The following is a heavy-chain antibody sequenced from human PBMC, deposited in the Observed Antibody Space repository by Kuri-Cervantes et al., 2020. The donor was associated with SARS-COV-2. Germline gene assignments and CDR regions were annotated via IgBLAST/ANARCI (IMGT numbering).Heavy chain of an antibody. D-gene: IGHD2-2*01. CDR3: ARGDYCSSTSCKKKIGWFDP. CDR2: IYYSGST. V-gene: IGHV4-59*01. CDR1: GGSISSYY. Sequence: SETLSLTCTVSGGSISSYYWSWIRQPPGKGLEWIGYIYYSGSTNYNPSLKSRVTISVDTSKNQFSLELSSVTAADTAVYYCARGDYCSSTSCKKKIGWFDPWGQGTLVTFSS. J-gene: IGHJ5*02.